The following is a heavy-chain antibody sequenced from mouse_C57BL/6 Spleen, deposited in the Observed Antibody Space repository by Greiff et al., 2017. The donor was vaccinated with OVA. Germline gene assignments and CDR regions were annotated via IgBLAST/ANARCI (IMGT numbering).Heavy chain of an antibody. V-gene: IGHV1-53*01. CDR3: ARHYYGSSPHYYAMDY. D-gene: IGHD1-1*01. CDR2: INPSNGGT. Sequence: VQLQQPGTELVKPGASVKLSCKASGYTFTSYWMHWVKQRPGQGLEWIGNINPSNGGTNYNEKFKSKATLTVDKSSSTAYMQLSSLTSEDSAVYYCARHYYGSSPHYYAMDYWGQGTSVTVSS. CDR1: GYTFTSYW. J-gene: IGHJ4*01.